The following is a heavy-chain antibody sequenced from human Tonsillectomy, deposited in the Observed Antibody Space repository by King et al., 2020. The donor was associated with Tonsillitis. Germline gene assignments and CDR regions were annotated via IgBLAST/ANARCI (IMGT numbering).Heavy chain of an antibody. Sequence: VQLVESGGGVVQPGRSLRLSCAASGFTFSSYGMHWVRQASGKGLEWVAVICYDGSNEYYADSVKGRFTISRDNSKNTLYVQMNSLRAEDTAVYYCAKDSSSSQYYLDDWGQGTLVTVSA. V-gene: IGHV3-30*18. CDR3: AKDSSSSQYYLDD. CDR2: ICYDGSNE. J-gene: IGHJ4*02. D-gene: IGHD6-6*01. CDR1: GFTFSSYG.